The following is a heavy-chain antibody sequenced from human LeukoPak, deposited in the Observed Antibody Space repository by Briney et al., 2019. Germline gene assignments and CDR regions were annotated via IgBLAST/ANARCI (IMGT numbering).Heavy chain of an antibody. Sequence: ASVKVSCKASGYTFTGYYMHWVRQAPGQGLEWMGWINPNSGGTNYAQKFQGRVTMTEDTSTDTAYMELSSLRSEDTAVYYCATDPRIVGAFYFDYWGQGTLVTVSS. CDR3: ATDPRIVGAFYFDY. CDR1: GYTFTGYY. CDR2: INPNSGGT. J-gene: IGHJ4*02. D-gene: IGHD1-26*01. V-gene: IGHV1-2*02.